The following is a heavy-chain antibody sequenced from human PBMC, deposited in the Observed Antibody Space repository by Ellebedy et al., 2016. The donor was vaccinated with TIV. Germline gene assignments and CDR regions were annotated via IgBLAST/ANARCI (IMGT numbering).Heavy chain of an antibody. CDR1: GGSIMRSGHY. V-gene: IGHV4-39*02. CDR2: LYFSGST. D-gene: IGHD6-25*01. J-gene: IGHJ3*02. Sequence: SETLSLXXSVSGGSIMRSGHYCTWIRQPPGKGLEWLGGLYFSGSTWYNPPLKSRVTISVDTSKNLFSLRLRSVTASDTAVYYCATSAAIDAFDIWGQGTMVTVSS. CDR3: ATSAAIDAFDI.